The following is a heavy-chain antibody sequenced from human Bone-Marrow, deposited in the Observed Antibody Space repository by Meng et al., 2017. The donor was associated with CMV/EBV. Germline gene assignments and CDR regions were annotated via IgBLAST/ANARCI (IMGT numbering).Heavy chain of an antibody. V-gene: IGHV3-21*01. D-gene: IGHD2-2*01. J-gene: IGHJ4*02. CDR1: VNLSRYT. CDR3: ARYMLGYCIRTSCYSDY. Sequence: VNLSRYTRNWDRQAPGKGLEWVSSISSSGTYIFYADSVKGRFTISRDNAKNSLYLEMNSLRAEDTAVYYCARYMLGYCIRTSCYSDYWGQGALVTVSS. CDR2: ISSSGTYI.